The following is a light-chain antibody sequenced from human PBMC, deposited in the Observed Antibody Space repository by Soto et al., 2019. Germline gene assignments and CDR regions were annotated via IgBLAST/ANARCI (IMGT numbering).Light chain of an antibody. CDR1: QSVGSY. Sequence: EIVLIRSQATLSLSPGERATLSCRARQSVGSYLAWYQHKPGQAPRLLISDASNRATGIPARFSGSGSETDFTLTISSLEPEDSAVYYCQQRSNWPSLTFGGGTKVDIK. CDR2: DAS. CDR3: QQRSNWPSLT. J-gene: IGKJ4*01. V-gene: IGKV3-11*01.